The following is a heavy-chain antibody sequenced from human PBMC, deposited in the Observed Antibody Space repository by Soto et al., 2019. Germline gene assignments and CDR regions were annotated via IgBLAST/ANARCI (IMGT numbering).Heavy chain of an antibody. CDR1: GGSISSSSYY. V-gene: IGHV4-39*01. CDR3: ARLLYYDILTGYHYHGGYFDY. D-gene: IGHD3-9*01. J-gene: IGHJ4*02. CDR2: IYYSGST. Sequence: SETLSLTCTVSGGSISSSSYYWGWIRQPPGKGLEWIGSIYYSGSTYYNPSLKSRVTISVDTSKNQFSLKLSSVTAADTAVYYCARLLYYDILTGYHYHGGYFDYWGQGTLVTVSS.